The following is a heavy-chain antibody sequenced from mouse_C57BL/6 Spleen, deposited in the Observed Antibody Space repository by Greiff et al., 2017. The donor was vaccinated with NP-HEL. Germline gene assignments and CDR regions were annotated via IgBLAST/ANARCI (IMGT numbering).Heavy chain of an antibody. CDR3: ARGDPRNYFDY. CDR1: GYTFTSYW. Sequence: QVQLPQPGAELVRPGTSVKLSCKASGYTFTSYWMHWVKQRPGQGLEWIGVIDPSDSYTNYNQKFKGKATLTVDTSSSTAYMQLSSLTSEDSAVYYCARGDPRNYFDYWGQGTTLTVSS. J-gene: IGHJ2*01. CDR2: IDPSDSYT. V-gene: IGHV1-59*01.